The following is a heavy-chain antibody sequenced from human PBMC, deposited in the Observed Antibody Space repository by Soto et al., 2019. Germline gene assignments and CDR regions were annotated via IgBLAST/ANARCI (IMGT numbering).Heavy chain of an antibody. Sequence: SETLSLTCTVSDGSSSNYYWNWIRQSPGKGLEWIGYIYSSGSTHYNPSLQSRLTITKDTSKNQVVLTLTNMDPVDTATYYCAHLTSSWSRFDYWGQGALVTVSS. CDR3: AHLTSSWSRFDY. D-gene: IGHD6-13*01. CDR1: DGSSSNYY. CDR2: IYSSGST. J-gene: IGHJ4*02. V-gene: IGHV4-59*01.